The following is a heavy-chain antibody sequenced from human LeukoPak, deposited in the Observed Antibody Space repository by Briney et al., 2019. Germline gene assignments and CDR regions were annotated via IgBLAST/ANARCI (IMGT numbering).Heavy chain of an antibody. D-gene: IGHD3-10*01. Sequence: PSETLSLTCAVYGGSFSGYYWSWIRQPPGKGLEWIGEINHSGSTNYNPSLKSRVTISVDPSKNQFSLKLSSVTAADTAVYYCARGARRAGTMVRGGCFDYWGQGTPVTVSS. V-gene: IGHV4-34*01. CDR3: ARGARRAGTMVRGGCFDY. J-gene: IGHJ4*02. CDR1: GGSFSGYY. CDR2: INHSGST.